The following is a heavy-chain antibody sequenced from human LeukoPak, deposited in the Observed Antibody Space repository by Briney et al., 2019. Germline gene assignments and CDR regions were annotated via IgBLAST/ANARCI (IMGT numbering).Heavy chain of an antibody. J-gene: IGHJ4*02. CDR2: ISSSSRTI. CDR1: GFTFSIYA. V-gene: IGHV3-21*06. D-gene: IGHD5-12*01. CDR3: ARDVQKGDIVATISDFDY. Sequence: NPGGSLRLSCAASGFTFSIYAMHWVRQAPGKGLEWVSSISSSSRTIYYADSVKGRFTISRDNAKNSLYLQMNSLRVEDTAVYYCARDVQKGDIVATISDFDYWGQGTLVTVSS.